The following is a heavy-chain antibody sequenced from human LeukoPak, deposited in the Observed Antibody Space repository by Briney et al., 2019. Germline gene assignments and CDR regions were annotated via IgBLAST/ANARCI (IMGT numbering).Heavy chain of an antibody. CDR3: ARGPSYYDSSGYYLDAFDI. CDR1: GYTFTSYD. V-gene: IGHV1-8*01. J-gene: IGHJ3*02. D-gene: IGHD3-22*01. Sequence: ASVKVSCKASGYTFTSYDINWVRQATGQGLEWMGWMNPNSGNTGYAQKFQGRVTMTRNTSISTAYMELSSLRSEDTAVYYCARGPSYYDSSGYYLDAFDIWGQGTMVTVSS. CDR2: MNPNSGNT.